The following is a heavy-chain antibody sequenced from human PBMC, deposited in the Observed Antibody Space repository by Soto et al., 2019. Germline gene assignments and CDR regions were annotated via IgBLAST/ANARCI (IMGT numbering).Heavy chain of an antibody. V-gene: IGHV1-2*04. CDR2: INPNSGGT. CDR3: ATGSSSFQTFDY. Sequence: ASVKVACKASGYTFTGYYMHWVRQAPGQGLEWMGWINPNSGGTNYAQKFQGWVTMTRDTSISTAYMELSRLRSDDTAVYYCATGSSSFQTFDYWGQGTLVTVSS. J-gene: IGHJ4*02. CDR1: GYTFTGYY. D-gene: IGHD6-6*01.